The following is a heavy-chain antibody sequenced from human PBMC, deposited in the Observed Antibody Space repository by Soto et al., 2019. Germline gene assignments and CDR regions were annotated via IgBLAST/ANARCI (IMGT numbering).Heavy chain of an antibody. J-gene: IGHJ4*02. CDR2: ISWNSGSI. D-gene: IGHD1-26*01. CDR1: GFTFDDYA. V-gene: IGHV3-9*01. Sequence: VQLVESGGGLVQPGRSLRLSCAASGFTFDDYAMHWVRQAPGKGLEWVSGISWNSGSIGYADSVKGRFTISRDNAKNSLYLQMNSLRAEDTALYYCAYSGSYRGAFDYWGQGTLVTVSS. CDR3: AYSGSYRGAFDY.